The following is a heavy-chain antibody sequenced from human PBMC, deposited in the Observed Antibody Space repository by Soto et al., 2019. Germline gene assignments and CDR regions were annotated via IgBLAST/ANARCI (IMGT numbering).Heavy chain of an antibody. CDR1: GYTFTSYG. CDR2: ISAYNGNT. Sequence: ASVKVSRKASGYTFTSYGISWVRQAPGQGLEWMGWISAYNGNTNYAQKLQGRVTMTTDTSTSTAYMELRSLRSDDTAVYYCAREVDYYDFWSGYWEKNWFDPWGQGTLVTVSS. J-gene: IGHJ5*02. D-gene: IGHD3-3*01. CDR3: AREVDYYDFWSGYWEKNWFDP. V-gene: IGHV1-18*01.